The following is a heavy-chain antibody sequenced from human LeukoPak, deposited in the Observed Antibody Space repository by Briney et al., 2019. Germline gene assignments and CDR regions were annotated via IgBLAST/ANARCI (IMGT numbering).Heavy chain of an antibody. Sequence: SETLSLTCTVSGGSISSGGYYWSWIRQHPGKGLEWIGYIYYSGSTYYNPSLKSRVTISVGTSKNQFSLKLSSVTAADTAVYYCARGRDIVVVVAATETSDAFDIWGQGTMVTVSS. V-gene: IGHV4-31*03. CDR2: IYYSGST. J-gene: IGHJ3*02. CDR3: ARGRDIVVVVAATETSDAFDI. CDR1: GGSISSGGYY. D-gene: IGHD2-15*01.